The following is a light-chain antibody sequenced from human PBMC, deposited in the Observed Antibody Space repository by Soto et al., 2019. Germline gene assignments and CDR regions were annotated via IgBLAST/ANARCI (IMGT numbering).Light chain of an antibody. V-gene: IGLV7-43*01. CDR3: LLYDGFAPLV. CDR1: TGAVTSGNY. J-gene: IGLJ3*02. Sequence: QAVVTQEPSLTVSPGGTVTLTCASSTGAVTSGNYPSWFQQNPGQTPRPLIYTTNSRPSWTPARFSGSLLGGKAALTLSGVQPEDEAEYYCLLYDGFAPLVFGGGTKLTVL. CDR2: TTN.